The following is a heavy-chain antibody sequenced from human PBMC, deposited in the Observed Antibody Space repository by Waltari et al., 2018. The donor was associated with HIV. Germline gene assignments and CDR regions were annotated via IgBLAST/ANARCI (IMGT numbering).Heavy chain of an antibody. Sequence: EVLLAESGGGLIQPGGSLGLSCTASNFSISGKHVTWIRQAPGGSVGWGAVIYPDDTTHYADSVSGRFTISRAKSRTKVFLLMNSLFVDDTATYFCATGVRYYGPWGQGTRVTVSS. V-gene: IGHV3-53*01. CDR3: ATGVRYYGP. CDR2: IYPDDTT. CDR1: NFSISGKH. J-gene: IGHJ5*02. D-gene: IGHD3-3*01.